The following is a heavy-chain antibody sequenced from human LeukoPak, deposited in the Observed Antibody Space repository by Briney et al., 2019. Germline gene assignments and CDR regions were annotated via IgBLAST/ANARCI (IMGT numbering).Heavy chain of an antibody. CDR3: ARYFERHVGYAADY. Sequence: GGSLRLSCAASGFTFSSYSMNWVRQAPGKGLEWVSSISSSSSYIYYADSVKGRFTISRDNAKNSLYLQMNSLRAEDTAVYYCARYFERHVGYAADYWGQGTLVTVSS. D-gene: IGHD5-12*01. CDR2: ISSSSSYI. J-gene: IGHJ4*02. V-gene: IGHV3-21*01. CDR1: GFTFSSYS.